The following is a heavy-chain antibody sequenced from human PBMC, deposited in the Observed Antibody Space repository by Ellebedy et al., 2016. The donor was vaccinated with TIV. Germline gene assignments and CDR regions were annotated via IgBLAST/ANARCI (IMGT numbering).Heavy chain of an antibody. CDR3: AKYYCPNGVCYHFDY. Sequence: SETLSLTCTVSGYSISSCYYWGWLRQPPGKGLEWIGFIHYSGTTTYNPSLNSRVTMSVDTSKNPFSLRLSSVTAADTAVYFCAKYYCPNGVCYHFDYWGRGTLVTVSS. CDR2: IHYSGTT. D-gene: IGHD2-8*01. CDR1: GYSISSCYY. V-gene: IGHV4-61*01. J-gene: IGHJ4*02.